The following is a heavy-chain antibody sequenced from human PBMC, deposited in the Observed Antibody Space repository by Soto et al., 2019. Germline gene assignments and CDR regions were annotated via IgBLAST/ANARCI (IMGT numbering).Heavy chain of an antibody. CDR1: GYTFTSYG. CDR2: ISAYNGNT. D-gene: IGHD3-3*01. Sequence: ASVKVSCKASGYTFTSYGISWVRQAPGQGLEWMGWISAYNGNTNYAQKLQGRVTMTTDTSTSTAYMELRSLRSDDTAVYYCAGEIPAWPSFFGFAPGGEEPLVT. CDR3: AGEIPAWPSFFGFAP. V-gene: IGHV1-18*01. J-gene: IGHJ5*02.